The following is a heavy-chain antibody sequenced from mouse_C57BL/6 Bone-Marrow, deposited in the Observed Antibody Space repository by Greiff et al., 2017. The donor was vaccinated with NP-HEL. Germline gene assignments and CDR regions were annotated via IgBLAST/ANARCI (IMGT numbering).Heavy chain of an antibody. CDR1: GYTFTNYW. V-gene: IGHV1-63*01. CDR3: ARLNITTVVPYYFDY. J-gene: IGHJ2*01. Sequence: VQLQQSGAELVRPGTSVKMSCKASGYTFTNYWIGWAKQRPGHGLEWIGDIYPGGGYTNYTEKFTGKATLTADKSSSTAYMQFSSRTSEDSAIYYCARLNITTVVPYYFDYWGQGTTLTVSS. CDR2: IYPGGGYT. D-gene: IGHD1-1*01.